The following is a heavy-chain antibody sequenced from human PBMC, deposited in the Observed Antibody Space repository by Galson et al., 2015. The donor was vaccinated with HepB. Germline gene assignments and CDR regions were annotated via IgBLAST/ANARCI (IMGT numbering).Heavy chain of an antibody. Sequence: ETLSLTCTVSGGSISSYYWSWIRQPPGKGLEWIGYIYYSGSTNYNPSLKSRVTISVDTSKNQFSLKLSSVTAADTAVYYCAGGPGADYWGQGTLVTVSS. D-gene: IGHD3-10*01. CDR2: IYYSGST. J-gene: IGHJ4*02. CDR1: GGSISSYY. CDR3: AGGPGADY. V-gene: IGHV4-59*08.